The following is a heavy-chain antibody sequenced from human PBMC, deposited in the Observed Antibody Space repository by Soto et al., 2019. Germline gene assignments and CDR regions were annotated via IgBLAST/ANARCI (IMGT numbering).Heavy chain of an antibody. CDR1: GGSISSYY. J-gene: IGHJ6*02. CDR3: AGWYSSRSLSKSKYYYYYGMDV. D-gene: IGHD6-13*01. Sequence: SETLSLTCTVSGGSISSYYWSWIRQPPGKGLEWIGYIYYSGGTNYNPSLKSRVTISVDTSKNQFSLKLSSVTAADTAVYYCAGWYSSRSLSKSKYYYYYGMDVWGQGTTVTVSS. CDR2: IYYSGGT. V-gene: IGHV4-59*01.